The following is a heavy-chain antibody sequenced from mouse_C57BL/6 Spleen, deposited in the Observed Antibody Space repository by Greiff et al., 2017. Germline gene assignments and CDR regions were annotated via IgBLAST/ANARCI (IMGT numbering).Heavy chain of an antibody. CDR2: INPSNGGT. V-gene: IGHV1-53*01. CDR1: GYTFTCYW. D-gene: IGHD2-3*01. J-gene: IGHJ4*01. CDR3: ARDDGPYYYAMDY. Sequence: QVQLQQPGTELVKPGASVKLSCKASGYTFTCYWMHWVKQRPGQGLEWIGNINPSNGGTNYNEKFKSKATLTVDKSSSTAYMQLSSLTSEDSAVYYCARDDGPYYYAMDYWGQGTSVTVSS.